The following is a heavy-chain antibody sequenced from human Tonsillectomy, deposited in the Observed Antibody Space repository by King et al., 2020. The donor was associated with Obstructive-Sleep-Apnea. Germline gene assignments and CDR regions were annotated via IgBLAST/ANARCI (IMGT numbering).Heavy chain of an antibody. V-gene: IGHV3-30*04. J-gene: IGHJ5*02. CDR2: MSHDGRNK. CDR3: AGDRVAGSPITDRWFDL. CDR1: GFIFSSYA. D-gene: IGHD6-19*01. Sequence: VQLVESGGGVVQPGRSLRLSCTASGFIFSSYALHWVRQAPGKGLEWVAVMSHDGRNKFYAGSVKGRFTISRDISNNTLYLQMNTLRPEDTAVYYCAGDRVAGSPITDRWFDLWGRGTLVTVSS.